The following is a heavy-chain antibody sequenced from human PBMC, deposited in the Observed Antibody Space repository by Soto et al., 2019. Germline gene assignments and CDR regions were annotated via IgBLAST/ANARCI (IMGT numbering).Heavy chain of an antibody. CDR2: VYYSGTT. CDR1: CFSIDSGNYY. J-gene: IGHJ4*02. V-gene: IGHV4-61*01. Sequence: PXRTLSLRCTVACFSIDSGNYYWSWIRQPHGKVLEWIGYVYYSGTTNYNPFLKSRVTLSLDKFKKQFSLKMNSVTAADTAGYDCARDVMAPLTYFDSWGQGTMVTVSS. D-gene: IGHD2-8*01. CDR3: ARDVMAPLTYFDS.